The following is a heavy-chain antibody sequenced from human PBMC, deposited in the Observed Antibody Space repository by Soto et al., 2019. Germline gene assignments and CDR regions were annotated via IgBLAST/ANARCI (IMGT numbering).Heavy chain of an antibody. D-gene: IGHD3-10*01. CDR2: IYYSGST. V-gene: IGHV4-39*01. Sequence: QLQLQESGPGLVKPSETLSLTCTVSGGSISSSSYYWGWIRQPPGKGLEWIGSIYYSGSTHYNPSLKTRVTISVATSKNQFSLKLSSVTAADTALYYCATPWFGDGDYWGQGTLVTVSS. CDR1: GGSISSSSYY. CDR3: ATPWFGDGDY. J-gene: IGHJ4*02.